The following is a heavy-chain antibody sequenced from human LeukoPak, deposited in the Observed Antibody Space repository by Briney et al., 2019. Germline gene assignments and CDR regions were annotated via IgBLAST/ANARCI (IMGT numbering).Heavy chain of an antibody. CDR1: GYTFTSYY. J-gene: IGHJ4*02. D-gene: IGHD6-19*01. CDR2: INPSGGST. V-gene: IGHV1-46*01. Sequence: ASVKVSCKASGYTFTSYYMHWVRQAPGQGLEWMGIINPSGGSTSYAQKFQGRVTMTRDTSTSTVYMELSSLRPEDTAVYYCARDSSGSETNPRHYFDYWGQGTLVTVSS. CDR3: ARDSSGSETNPRHYFDY.